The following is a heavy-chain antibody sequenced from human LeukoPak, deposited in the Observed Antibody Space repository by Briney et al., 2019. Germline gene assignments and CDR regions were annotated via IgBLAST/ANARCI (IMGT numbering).Heavy chain of an antibody. CDR2: IIPILGIA. D-gene: IGHD5-24*01. Sequence: GASVKVSCKASGGTFSSYAISWVRQAPGQGLEWMGRIIPILGIANYAQKFQGRVTMTRNTSISTAYMELSSLRSEDTAVYYCAREGDGTQSTLFDYWGQGTLVTVSS. J-gene: IGHJ4*02. CDR1: GGTFSSYA. CDR3: AREGDGTQSTLFDY. V-gene: IGHV1-69*04.